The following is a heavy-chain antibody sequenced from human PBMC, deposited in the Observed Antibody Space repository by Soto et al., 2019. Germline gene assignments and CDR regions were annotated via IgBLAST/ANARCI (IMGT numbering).Heavy chain of an antibody. V-gene: IGHV3-15*07. CDR2: IKSKADSRTV. CDR1: GLRFSDGW. Sequence: EVRLVESGGGSVQPEGSLRLSCAASGLRFSDGWMNWVRQTPGKGLGWVGRIKSKADSRTVDYAAPAKGRFTITRDDSESVLDLQLNNLRVDDTGIYYFTRRPKAWDAGVVPFAYLGQGALVSVSS. J-gene: IGHJ4*02. D-gene: IGHD1-26*01. CDR3: TRRPKAWDAGVVPFAY.